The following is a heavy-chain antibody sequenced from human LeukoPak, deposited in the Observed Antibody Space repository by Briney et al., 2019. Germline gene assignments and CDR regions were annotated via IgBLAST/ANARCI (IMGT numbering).Heavy chain of an antibody. V-gene: IGHV1-3*01. Sequence: VASVRVSSKASGYTFTTYAMLWVRQAPGQRLEWMGWINAGNGNTKYSQKFQGRVTITRDTSASTAYMELSSLRSEDTAVYYCARIGSSWYLGFDYWGQGTLVTVSS. CDR2: INAGNGNT. CDR1: GYTFTTYA. CDR3: ARIGSSWYLGFDY. J-gene: IGHJ4*02. D-gene: IGHD6-13*01.